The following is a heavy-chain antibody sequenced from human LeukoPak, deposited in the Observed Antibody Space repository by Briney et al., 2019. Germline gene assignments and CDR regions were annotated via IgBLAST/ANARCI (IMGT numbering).Heavy chain of an antibody. D-gene: IGHD3-9*01. Sequence: ASVKVSCKASGYTFTNYYMHWVRQAPGQGLEWMGWISAYNGNTNYAQKLQGRVTMTTDTSTSTAYMELRSLRSDDTAVYYCAREPYDILTGYTTSLDLWGRGTLVAVSS. CDR3: AREPYDILTGYTTSLDL. J-gene: IGHJ2*01. CDR1: GYTFTNYY. V-gene: IGHV1-18*04. CDR2: ISAYNGNT.